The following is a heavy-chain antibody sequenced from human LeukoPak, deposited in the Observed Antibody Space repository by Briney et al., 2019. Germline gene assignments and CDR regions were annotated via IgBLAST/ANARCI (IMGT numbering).Heavy chain of an antibody. Sequence: GGSLRLSCAASGFTFSTSVMSWVRQVPGKGLEWVSTLNRDGTRTYYSLSSSGRFIASRDNSMNTLYLQMNGLRADDTAVYYCARDRGGYSTDFDFWGQGTLVTVTS. CDR2: LNRDGTRT. CDR1: GFTFSTSV. J-gene: IGHJ4*02. D-gene: IGHD6-13*01. CDR3: ARDRGGYSTDFDF. V-gene: IGHV3-23*01.